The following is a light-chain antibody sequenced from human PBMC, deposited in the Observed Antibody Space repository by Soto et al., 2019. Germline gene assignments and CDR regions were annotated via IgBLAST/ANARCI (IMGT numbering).Light chain of an antibody. CDR3: QQYDDLPQVN. V-gene: IGKV1-33*01. CDR1: QDIANR. Sequence: DIQMTQSPPSLSASVGDRVSMTCQSSQDIANRLNWYQQKPGKAPKLLIYDASNLDAGVPSRFSASGSGTDFTFAITNLQPEHIATYFCQQYDDLPQVNFGPGTKVD. CDR2: DAS. J-gene: IGKJ3*01.